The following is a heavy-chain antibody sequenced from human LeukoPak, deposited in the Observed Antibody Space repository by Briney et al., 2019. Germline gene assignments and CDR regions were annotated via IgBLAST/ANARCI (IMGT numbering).Heavy chain of an antibody. V-gene: IGHV4-61*02. CDR3: ARYLAAAGTKNAFDI. CDR1: GGSISSGSYY. CDR2: IYTSGST. J-gene: IGHJ3*02. Sequence: SETPSLTCTVSGGSISSGSYYWSWIRQPAGKGLEWIGRIYTSGSTNYNPSLKSRVTISVDTSKNQFSLKLSSVTAADTAVYYCARYLAAAGTKNAFDIWGQGTMVTVSS. D-gene: IGHD6-13*01.